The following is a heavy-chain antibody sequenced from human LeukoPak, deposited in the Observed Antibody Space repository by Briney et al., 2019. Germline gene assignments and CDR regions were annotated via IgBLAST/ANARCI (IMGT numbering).Heavy chain of an antibody. CDR2: IYHSGST. Sequence: SQTLSLTCTVSGGSISSGGYYWSWIRQPPGKGLEWIGYIYHSGSTYYNPSLKSRVTISVDRSKNQFSLKLSSVTAADTAVYYCARDLGISVGASDLDYWGQGTLVTVSS. V-gene: IGHV4-30-2*01. CDR1: GGSISSGGYY. J-gene: IGHJ4*02. D-gene: IGHD1-26*01. CDR3: ARDLGISVGASDLDY.